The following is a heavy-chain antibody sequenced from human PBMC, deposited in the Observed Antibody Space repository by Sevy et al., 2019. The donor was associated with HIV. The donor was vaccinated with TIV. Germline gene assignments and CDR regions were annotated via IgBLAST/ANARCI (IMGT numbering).Heavy chain of an antibody. V-gene: IGHV3-23*01. CDR3: AKGSYAAFNLFEY. CDR1: GFTFSSYA. J-gene: IGHJ4*02. CDR2: IGDSDTAT. Sequence: GGSLRLSCAASGFTFSSYAMSWVRQAPGRGLEWVSLIGDSDTATYYTDSVRGRFTSSRDSSKNTLYLQMTSLRAGDTAVYYCAKGSYAAFNLFEYWGQGTLVTVSS. D-gene: IGHD4-17*01.